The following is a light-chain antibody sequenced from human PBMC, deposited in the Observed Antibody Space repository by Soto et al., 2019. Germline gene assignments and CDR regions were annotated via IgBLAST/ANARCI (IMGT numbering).Light chain of an antibody. V-gene: IGKV3-20*01. CDR1: QSVSSTY. Sequence: EIVLTQSPGTLSLSPGERATLSCRASQSVSSTYLAWYQQKPGQAPRLLIYGASSRATGIPDRFSGSGSGTDFTLPIRRLEPEDFAVYYCQQYGSSYPWTFGQGTKVEIK. CDR3: QQYGSSYPWT. J-gene: IGKJ1*01. CDR2: GAS.